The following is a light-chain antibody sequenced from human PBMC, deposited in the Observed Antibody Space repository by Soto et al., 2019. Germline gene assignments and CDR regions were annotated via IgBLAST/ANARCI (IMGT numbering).Light chain of an antibody. CDR3: QQYGSSPVT. V-gene: IGKV3-20*01. CDR1: QSVSSSY. J-gene: IGKJ1*01. CDR2: GAS. Sequence: EIVLTQSPGTLSLSPGERATLSCRASQSVSSSYLAWYQQKPGQAPRLLIYGASSRATGIPDRFSGSGSGTDFTLTISRLEPEDCAVYYCQQYGSSPVTFGQGTKVEI.